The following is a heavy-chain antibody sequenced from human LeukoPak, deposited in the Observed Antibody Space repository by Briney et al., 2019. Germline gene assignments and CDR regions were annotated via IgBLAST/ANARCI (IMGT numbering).Heavy chain of an antibody. CDR3: ATVRYQLLFDY. J-gene: IGHJ4*02. D-gene: IGHD2-2*01. CDR1: GYTPTELS. V-gene: IGHV1-24*01. CDR2: FDPEDGET. Sequence: WASVTVSCKVSGYTPTELSMHLVRQAPGKGLERMGGFDPEDGETIYAQKFQGRVTMTEDTSTDTAYMELSSLRSEDTAVYYCATVRYQLLFDYWGQGTLVTVSS.